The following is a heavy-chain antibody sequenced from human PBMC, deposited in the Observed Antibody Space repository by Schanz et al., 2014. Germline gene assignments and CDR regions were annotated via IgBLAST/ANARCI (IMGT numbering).Heavy chain of an antibody. V-gene: IGHV3-23*01. D-gene: IGHD6-13*01. J-gene: IGHJ5*01. CDR1: GFTFSTYA. CDR3: SKDKQGSRSDDS. Sequence: VQLLQSGGALAQPGGSLRLSCSASGFTFSTYAMSWARQTPGKGLEWVSSITTGGNTYYRDSVKGRFIVSRDNSKNTLYLEMNRLRVNDTAVYYCSKDKQGSRSDDSWGQGALVTVSS. CDR2: ITTGGNT.